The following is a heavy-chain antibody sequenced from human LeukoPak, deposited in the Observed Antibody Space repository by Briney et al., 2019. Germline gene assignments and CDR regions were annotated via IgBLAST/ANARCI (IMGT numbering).Heavy chain of an antibody. CDR1: GGSISSSSYY. CDR3: ARTMKCTNGVCYTYNFDY. V-gene: IGHV4-39*07. CDR2: IYYSGST. J-gene: IGHJ4*02. Sequence: PSETLSLTCTVSGGSISSSSYYWGWIRQPPGKGLEWIGSIYYSGSTYYNPSLKSRVTISVDTSKNQFSLKLSSVTAADTAVYYCARTMKCTNGVCYTYNFDYWGQGTLVTVSS. D-gene: IGHD2-8*01.